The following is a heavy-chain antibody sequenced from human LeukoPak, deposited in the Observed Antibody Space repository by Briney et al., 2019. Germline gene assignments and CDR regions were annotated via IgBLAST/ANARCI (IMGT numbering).Heavy chain of an antibody. D-gene: IGHD2-2*01. Sequence: SETLSLTCAVSGGSISSGGYYWSWIRQPPGKGLEWIGEINHSGSTNYNPSLKSRVTISVDTSKNQFSLKLSSVTAADTAVYYCARQGASDIVVVPAAHRVVDYWGQGTLVTVSS. CDR3: ARQGASDIVVVPAAHRVVDY. J-gene: IGHJ4*02. CDR1: GGSISSGGYY. CDR2: INHSGST. V-gene: IGHV4-34*01.